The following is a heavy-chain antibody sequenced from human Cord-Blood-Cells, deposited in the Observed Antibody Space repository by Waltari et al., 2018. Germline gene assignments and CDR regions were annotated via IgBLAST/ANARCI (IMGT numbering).Heavy chain of an antibody. CDR3: AIYKLYSSSWYYYYYGMDV. CDR2: LWLAGSNK. CDR1: GFTFRSHG. J-gene: IGHJ6*02. V-gene: IGHV3-33*01. D-gene: IGHD6-13*01. Sequence: QVPLVESGGGVVQPGRSLRLSCAASGFTFRSHGLHWGRQAPGKGPEWVAVLWLAGSNKYYADSENGRFTISRDNSKNTQYLQMNSLGAEDTAVYYCAIYKLYSSSWYYYYYGMDVWGQGTTVTVSS.